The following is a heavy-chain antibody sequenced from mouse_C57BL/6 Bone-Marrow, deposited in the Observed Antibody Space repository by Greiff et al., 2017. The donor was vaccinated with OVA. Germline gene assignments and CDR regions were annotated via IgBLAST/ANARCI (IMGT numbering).Heavy chain of an antibody. CDR3: ARDGGNYGAMDY. J-gene: IGHJ4*01. CDR1: GYTFTSYW. D-gene: IGHD2-1*01. CDR2: IYPGSGST. Sequence: VQLQESGAELVKPGASVKMSCKASGYTFTSYWITWVKQRPGQGLEWIGDIYPGSGSTNYNEKFKSKATLTVDTSSSTAYMQLSSLTSEDSAVYYCARDGGNYGAMDYWGQGTSVTVSS. V-gene: IGHV1-55*01.